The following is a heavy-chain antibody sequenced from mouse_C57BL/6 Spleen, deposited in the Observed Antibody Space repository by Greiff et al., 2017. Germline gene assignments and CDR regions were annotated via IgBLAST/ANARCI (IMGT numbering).Heavy chain of an antibody. Sequence: QVQLQQPGAELVMPGASVKLSCKASGYSFTSYWMHWVKQRPGQGLEWIGEIDPSDSYTNYNQKFKGKSTLTVDKSSSTAYMQLSSLTSEDSAVYYCARKHYYGSSYDYAMDYWGQGTSVTVSS. D-gene: IGHD1-1*01. CDR2: IDPSDSYT. CDR3: ARKHYYGSSYDYAMDY. V-gene: IGHV1-69*01. CDR1: GYSFTSYW. J-gene: IGHJ4*01.